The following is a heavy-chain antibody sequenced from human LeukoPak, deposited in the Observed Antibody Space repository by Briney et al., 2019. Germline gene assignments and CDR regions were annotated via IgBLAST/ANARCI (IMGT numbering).Heavy chain of an antibody. Sequence: GGSLRLSCAASGFTFSSYGMHWVRQAPGKGLEWVAVISYDGSNKYYADSVKGRFTISRDNSKNTLYLQMNSLRAEDTAVYYCAKDVVCSGGSCYIGSPYYYYGMDVWGQGTTVTVSS. D-gene: IGHD2-15*01. CDR2: ISYDGSNK. CDR1: GFTFSSYG. CDR3: AKDVVCSGGSCYIGSPYYYYGMDV. V-gene: IGHV3-30*18. J-gene: IGHJ6*02.